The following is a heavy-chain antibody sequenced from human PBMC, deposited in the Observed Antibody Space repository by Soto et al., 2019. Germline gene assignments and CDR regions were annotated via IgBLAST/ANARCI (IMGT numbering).Heavy chain of an antibody. CDR3: ARHTMGSSRLIDY. Sequence: SETLSLTCTVSGGSVSNNNYYWGWIRQPPGKGLEWIGDIYYSGSTYYNPSLKSRVTISVDTSKNQFSLKLRSVTAADTAVYYCARHTMGSSRLIDYWGQGALVTVSS. CDR1: GGSVSNNNYY. CDR2: IYYSGST. V-gene: IGHV4-39*01. D-gene: IGHD1-26*01. J-gene: IGHJ4*02.